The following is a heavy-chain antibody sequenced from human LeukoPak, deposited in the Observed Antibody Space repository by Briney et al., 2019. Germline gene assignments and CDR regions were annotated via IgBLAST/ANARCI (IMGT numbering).Heavy chain of an antibody. Sequence: GASVKVSCKASGYTFTGYYMHWVRQAPGQGLEWMGRINPNSGGTNYAQKFQGRVTMTRDTSISTAYMELSRLRSDDTAVYYCARDDYDSSGYYDYWGQGTLVTVSS. CDR2: INPNSGGT. V-gene: IGHV1-2*06. D-gene: IGHD3-22*01. CDR3: ARDDYDSSGYYDY. CDR1: GYTFTGYY. J-gene: IGHJ4*02.